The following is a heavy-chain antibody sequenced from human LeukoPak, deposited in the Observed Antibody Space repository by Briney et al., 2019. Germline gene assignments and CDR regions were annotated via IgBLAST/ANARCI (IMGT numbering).Heavy chain of an antibody. CDR1: GGSIRSSY. D-gene: IGHD4-17*01. CDR2: IYYSGST. V-gene: IGHV4-59*01. Sequence: SETLSLTCTVSGGSIRSSYWSWIRQPPGKGLEWIGYIYYSGSTNYNPSLKSRVTISVDTSKNQFSLKLTSVTAADTALYNCARGHYGDKDDAFDIWGQGTMVTVSS. J-gene: IGHJ3*02. CDR3: ARGHYGDKDDAFDI.